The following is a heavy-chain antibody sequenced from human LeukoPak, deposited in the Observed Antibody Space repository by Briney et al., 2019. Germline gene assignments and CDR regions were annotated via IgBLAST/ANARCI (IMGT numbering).Heavy chain of an antibody. D-gene: IGHD2-15*01. J-gene: IGHJ3*02. Sequence: SGGSLRLSCAASGFTFSSYGMYWVRQAPGKGLEWVAVISYDGSNKYYADSVKGRFTISRDNSKNTLYLQMNSLRAEDTAVYYCAKASATPYDAFDIWGQGTMVTVSS. CDR2: ISYDGSNK. V-gene: IGHV3-30*18. CDR1: GFTFSSYG. CDR3: AKASATPYDAFDI.